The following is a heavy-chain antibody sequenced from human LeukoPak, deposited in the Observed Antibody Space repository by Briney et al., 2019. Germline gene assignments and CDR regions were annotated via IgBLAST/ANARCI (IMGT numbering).Heavy chain of an antibody. CDR1: GYTFGGYY. J-gene: IGHJ4*02. Sequence: AAVKVSCKASGYTFGGYYMHWVRQAPGQGLEWMGWINPNSGDTNYAQKFQGRVTMTRDTSISTAYMELSRLRSDDTAVYYCARWVNDYCDYWGQGTLVTVSS. CDR2: INPNSGDT. CDR3: ARWVNDYCDY. D-gene: IGHD2-21*01. V-gene: IGHV1-2*02.